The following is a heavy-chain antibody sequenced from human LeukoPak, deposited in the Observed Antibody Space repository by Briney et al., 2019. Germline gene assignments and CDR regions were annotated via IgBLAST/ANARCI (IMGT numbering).Heavy chain of an antibody. Sequence: ASVKVSCKASGYPFIDYFMHWVRQAPGQGLEWMGIINPSGGSTSYAQKFQGRVTMTRDTSISTAYMELSRLRSDDTAVYYCAREGLVDIVATSGFDPWGQGTLVTVSS. J-gene: IGHJ5*02. CDR2: INPSGGST. CDR1: GYPFIDYF. CDR3: AREGLVDIVATSGFDP. V-gene: IGHV1-2*02. D-gene: IGHD5-12*01.